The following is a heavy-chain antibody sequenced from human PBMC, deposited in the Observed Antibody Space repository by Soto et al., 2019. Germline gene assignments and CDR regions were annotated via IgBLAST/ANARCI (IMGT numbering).Heavy chain of an antibody. CDR3: AIPLPKQQLVRGAFDH. Sequence: QVQLVQSGAEVKKPGSSVKLSCKTSGGTFRNYANNWVRQAPGQGLEWMGGSIPVFGTANYAQTFQGRFTITADESTSTAYMELSSLRSEDTAVYYCAIPLPKQQLVRGAFDHWGQGTLVTVAS. CDR2: SIPVFGTA. CDR1: GGTFRNYA. J-gene: IGHJ4*02. V-gene: IGHV1-69*01. D-gene: IGHD6-13*01.